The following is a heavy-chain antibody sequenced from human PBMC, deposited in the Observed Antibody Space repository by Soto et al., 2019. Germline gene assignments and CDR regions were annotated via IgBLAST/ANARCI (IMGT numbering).Heavy chain of an antibody. Sequence: QITLKESGPTLVKPTQTLTLTCTFSGFSLSSTRMAVGWIRQPPGKAREWLALIYWDDDKRYSPFLKSRLTITQDTTKNQLVRKMSNMDPVDTARYYCAHIVVAGLGYYFDYWGQGTLVTVSS. CDR1: GFSLSSTRMA. CDR3: AHIVVAGLGYYFDY. V-gene: IGHV2-5*02. J-gene: IGHJ4*02. D-gene: IGHD6-19*01. CDR2: IYWDDDK.